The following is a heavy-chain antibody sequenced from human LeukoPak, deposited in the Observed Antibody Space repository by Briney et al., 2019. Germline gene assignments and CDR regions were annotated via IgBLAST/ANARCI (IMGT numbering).Heavy chain of an antibody. CDR1: GDSISRHF. D-gene: IGHD3-22*01. Sequence: PSETLFLTCSVSGDSISRHFWSWIRQPPGKGLEWIAFIHYSGRTKYNPSLQSRVTISVDTSENEFSLRLTSVTAADTAVYYCARLLDNDSSGDPDTFDMWGQGTVVTVSS. J-gene: IGHJ3*02. CDR3: ARLLDNDSSGDPDTFDM. CDR2: IHYSGRT. V-gene: IGHV4-59*11.